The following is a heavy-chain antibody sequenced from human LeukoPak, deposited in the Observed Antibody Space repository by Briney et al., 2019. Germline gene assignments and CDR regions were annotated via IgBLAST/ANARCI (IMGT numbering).Heavy chain of an antibody. Sequence: GGSLRLSCAASGFTFSSYWMSWVRQAPGKGLEWVANIKQDGSEKYYVDSVKGRFTNSRDNAKNSLYLQMNSLRAEDTAVYYCARARTRGYSGYGEGYWGQGTLVTVSS. CDR3: ARARTRGYSGYGEGY. CDR2: IKQDGSEK. V-gene: IGHV3-7*03. D-gene: IGHD5-12*01. CDR1: GFTFSSYW. J-gene: IGHJ4*02.